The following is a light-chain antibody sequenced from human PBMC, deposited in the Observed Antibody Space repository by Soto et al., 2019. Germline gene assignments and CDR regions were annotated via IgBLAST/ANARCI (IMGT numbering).Light chain of an antibody. Sequence: QSVLTQPPSASGTPGQRVTISCSESHSNIGTKAVKWFQQVPGAAPKSLIYKTDQRPSGVPDRFSGSKSGTSASLAISGLQPEDEADYYCASWDDSLNGVVFGGGTKLTVL. CDR1: HSNIGTKA. CDR2: KTD. J-gene: IGLJ3*02. CDR3: ASWDDSLNGVV. V-gene: IGLV1-44*01.